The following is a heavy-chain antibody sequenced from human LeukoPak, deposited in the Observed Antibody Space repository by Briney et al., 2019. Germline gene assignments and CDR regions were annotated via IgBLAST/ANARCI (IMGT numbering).Heavy chain of an antibody. CDR2: ISSSGNTI. CDR1: GFTFSSYE. Sequence: GGSLRLSCAASGFTFSSYEMNWGRQAPGKGLEGGSYISSSGNTIYYAASVKGRFTISRDNAKNSLYLQMNSLRAEDTAVYYCAREDPRIIGYCSGGSCNWFDPWGQGTLVTVSS. D-gene: IGHD2-15*01. CDR3: AREDPRIIGYCSGGSCNWFDP. V-gene: IGHV3-48*03. J-gene: IGHJ5*02.